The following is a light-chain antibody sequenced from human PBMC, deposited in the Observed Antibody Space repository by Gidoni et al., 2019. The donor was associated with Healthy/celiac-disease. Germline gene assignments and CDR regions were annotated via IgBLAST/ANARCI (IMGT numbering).Light chain of an antibody. CDR2: AAS. CDR1: QSISSY. Sequence: DIQMTKSPSSLSASVGDRVTITCRASQSISSYLNWYQQKPGKAPKLLIYAASSLQSGVPSRFSGSGSGTDFTLTISSLQPEDFATYYCQQSYSTPGTFGQXTKLEIK. J-gene: IGKJ2*01. V-gene: IGKV1-39*01. CDR3: QQSYSTPGT.